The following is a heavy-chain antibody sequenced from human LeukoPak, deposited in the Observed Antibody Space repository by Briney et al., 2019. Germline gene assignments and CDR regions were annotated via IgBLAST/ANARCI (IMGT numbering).Heavy chain of an antibody. D-gene: IGHD5-12*01. V-gene: IGHV3-48*03. CDR3: ARDLATPLCYFDY. J-gene: IGHJ4*02. Sequence: PGGSLRLSFAASGFTFSSYEMNGVRQAPGEGLEWVSYISSRGRNIYYADSVKGRYTISRDNAKNSMYLQMNSLRAEDTAVYYCARDLATPLCYFDYWGQGTLVTVSS. CDR2: ISSRGRNI. CDR1: GFTFSSYE.